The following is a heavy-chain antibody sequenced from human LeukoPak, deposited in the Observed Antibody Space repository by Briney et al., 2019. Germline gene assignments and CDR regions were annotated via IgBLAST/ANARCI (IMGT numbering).Heavy chain of an antibody. CDR1: GYTFTSYY. CDR3: ARAPRITIFGVVNY. Sequence: ASVRVSCTASGYTFTSYYMHWVRQAPGQGLEWMGVINPSGGSTSYAQKFQGRVTMTRDTSTSTVYMELSSLRSEDTAVYYCARAPRITIFGVVNYWGQGTLVTVSS. CDR2: INPSGGST. V-gene: IGHV1-46*01. D-gene: IGHD3-3*01. J-gene: IGHJ4*02.